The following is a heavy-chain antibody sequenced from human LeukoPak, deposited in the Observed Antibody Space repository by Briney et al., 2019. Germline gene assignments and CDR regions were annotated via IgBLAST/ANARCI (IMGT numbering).Heavy chain of an antibody. CDR3: ARTIIVGATSYYFDY. CDR2: IYYSGST. Sequence: TSETLSLTCTVSGGSISSSSYYWGWIRQPPGKGLEWIGSIYYSGSTYYNPSLKSRVTISVDTSKNQFSLKLSSVTAADTAVYYCARTIIVGATSYYFDYWGQGTLATVSS. V-gene: IGHV4-39*07. D-gene: IGHD1-26*01. CDR1: GGSISSSSYY. J-gene: IGHJ4*02.